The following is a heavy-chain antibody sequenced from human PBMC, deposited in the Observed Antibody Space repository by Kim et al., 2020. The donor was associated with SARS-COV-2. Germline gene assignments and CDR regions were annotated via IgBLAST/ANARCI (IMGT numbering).Heavy chain of an antibody. J-gene: IGHJ4*02. CDR3: ARTGAMYYFDY. Sequence: NPTYAQGFTGRFVFYLDTSVSTAYLQISSLKAEDTAVYYCARTGAMYYFDYWGQGTLVTVSS. CDR2: NP. V-gene: IGHV7-4-1*02.